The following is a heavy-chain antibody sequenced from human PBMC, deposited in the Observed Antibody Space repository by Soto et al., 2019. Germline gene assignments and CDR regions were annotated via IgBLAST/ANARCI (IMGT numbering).Heavy chain of an antibody. V-gene: IGHV3-74*01. CDR2: INSDGSTT. J-gene: IGHJ4*02. CDR1: GFTLNYYW. CDR3: ANFYSGSYSTY. D-gene: IGHD1-26*01. Sequence: GGSLRLSCTASGFTLNYYWMHWVRQAPGKGLVWVSRINSDGSTTNYADSVKGRFTISRDNAKNTLYLEMNSLRAEDTAVYYCANFYSGSYSTYWGQGTRVTVSS.